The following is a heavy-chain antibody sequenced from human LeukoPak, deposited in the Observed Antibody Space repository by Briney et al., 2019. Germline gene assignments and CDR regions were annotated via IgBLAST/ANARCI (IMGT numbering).Heavy chain of an antibody. V-gene: IGHV4-59*08. D-gene: IGHD3-10*01. CDR2: IYYSGST. J-gene: IGHJ4*02. CDR3: ARHGDYYGSGVDY. Sequence: PETLSLTCTVSGGSISSYYWSWIRQPPGKGLEWIGYIYYSGSTDYNPSLKSRVTISVDTSKNQFSLKLSSVTAADTAVYYCARHGDYYGSGVDYWGQGTLVTVSS. CDR1: GGSISSYY.